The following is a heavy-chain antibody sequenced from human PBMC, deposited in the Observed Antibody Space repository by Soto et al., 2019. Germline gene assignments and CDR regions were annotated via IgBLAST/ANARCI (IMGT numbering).Heavy chain of an antibody. CDR2: IYYSGST. CDR3: ARGGTPSGTTIGHYYYYYGMDV. J-gene: IGHJ6*02. Sequence: SETLSLTCTVSGGSISSGGYYWSWIRQHPGKGLEWIGYIYYSGSTYYNPSLKSRVTISVDTSKNQFSLKLSSVTAADTAVYYCARGGTPSGTTIGHYYYYYGMDVWGQGTTVTVSS. CDR1: GGSISSGGYY. V-gene: IGHV4-31*03. D-gene: IGHD1-7*01.